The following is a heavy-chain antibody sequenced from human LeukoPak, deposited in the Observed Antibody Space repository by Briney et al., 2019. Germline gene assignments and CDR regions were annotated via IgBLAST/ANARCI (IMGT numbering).Heavy chain of an antibody. CDR3: ARGIAVAGTGDY. Sequence: SPSETLSLTCAVYGGSFSGYYWSWIRQPPGKGLEWIGEINHSGSTNYNPSLKSRVTISVDTSKNQFSLKLSSVTAADTAVYYCARGIAVAGTGDYWGQGTLVTVSS. V-gene: IGHV4-34*01. CDR1: GGSFSGYY. CDR2: INHSGST. J-gene: IGHJ4*02. D-gene: IGHD6-19*01.